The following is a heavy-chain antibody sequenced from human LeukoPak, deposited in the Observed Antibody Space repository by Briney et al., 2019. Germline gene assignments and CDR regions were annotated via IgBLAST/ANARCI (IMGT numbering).Heavy chain of an antibody. V-gene: IGHV4-34*01. CDR1: SGSFSGYS. J-gene: IGHJ4*02. CDR3: AREGALWLPPDY. CDR2: INHSGST. D-gene: IGHD6-19*01. Sequence: SETLSLICAVYSGSFSGYSWSWIRQPPGKGLEWIGEINHSGSTNYNPSLKSRVTISLDTSRNQFSLRLISVTAADTAVYYCAREGALWLPPDYWGQGTLVTVSS.